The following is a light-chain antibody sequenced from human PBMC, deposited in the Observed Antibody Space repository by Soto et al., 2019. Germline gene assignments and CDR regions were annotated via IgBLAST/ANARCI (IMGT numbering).Light chain of an antibody. CDR2: EVS. Sequence: QSVLTQPASVSGSPGQSITISCTGTNNDVGAYNYVSWYQQHPDKAPKLMIFEVSDRPSGVSNRFSGSNSGNTASLTISGLQAEDEADYFCSSYTSNSTLVFGGGTKLTVL. J-gene: IGLJ3*02. CDR1: NNDVGAYNY. CDR3: SSYTSNSTLV. V-gene: IGLV2-14*01.